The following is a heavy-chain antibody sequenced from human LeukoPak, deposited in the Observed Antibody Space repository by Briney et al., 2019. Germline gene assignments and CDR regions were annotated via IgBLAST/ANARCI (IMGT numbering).Heavy chain of an antibody. D-gene: IGHD3-3*01. CDR1: DDSITMYY. CDR3: ASAGITIWFDP. J-gene: IGHJ5*02. V-gene: IGHV4-59*12. Sequence: SETLSLTCSVSDDSITMYYWTWIRQPPGKGLEWIGYVDHTGSTNFNPSLKSRVTMSVDTSKNQFSLKLSSVTAADTAVYYCASAGITIWFDPWAREPWSPSPQ. CDR2: VDHTGST.